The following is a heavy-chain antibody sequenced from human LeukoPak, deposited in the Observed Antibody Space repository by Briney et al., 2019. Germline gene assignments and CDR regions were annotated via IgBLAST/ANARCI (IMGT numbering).Heavy chain of an antibody. CDR2: ISGSGGST. J-gene: IGHJ4*02. CDR3: ARGPADYNKLKPGERDGYNYKSKRTPFDN. V-gene: IGHV3-23*01. Sequence: GGSLRLSCAASGFTFSSYAMSWVRQAPGKGLEWVSAISGSGGSTYYADSVKGRFTISRDNSKNTLYLQMNSLRAEDTAVYYCARGPADYNKLKPGERDGYNYKSKRTPFDNWGQGTPVTVSS. CDR1: GFTFSSYA. D-gene: IGHD5-24*01.